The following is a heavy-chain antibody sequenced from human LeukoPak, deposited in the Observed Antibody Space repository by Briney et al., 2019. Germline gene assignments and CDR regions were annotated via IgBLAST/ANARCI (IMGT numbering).Heavy chain of an antibody. CDR2: IYYSGST. CDR3: ARGTYDTLGY. V-gene: IGHV4-59*01. Sequence: SETLSLTCTVSGGSISSYYWSWIRQPPGKGLEWIGYIYYSGSTNYNPSPKSRVTISVDTSKNQFSLKRSSVTAADTAVYYCARGTYDTLGYWGQGTLVTVSS. J-gene: IGHJ4*02. D-gene: IGHD3-9*01. CDR1: GGSISSYY.